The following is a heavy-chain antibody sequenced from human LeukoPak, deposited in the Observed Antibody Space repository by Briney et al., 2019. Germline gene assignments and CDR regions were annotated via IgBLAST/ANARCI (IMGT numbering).Heavy chain of an antibody. V-gene: IGHV3-15*01. CDR3: TTDKIEYCTNGVCYYFDY. CDR1: GFTFSNAW. Sequence: GGSLRLSCAASGFTFSNAWMSWVRQAPGKGLEWVGRIKSKTDGGTTDYTAPVKGRFTISRDDSKNTLYLQMNSLKTEDTAVYYCTTDKIEYCTNGVCYYFDYWGQGTLVTVSS. J-gene: IGHJ4*02. CDR2: IKSKTDGGTT. D-gene: IGHD2-8*01.